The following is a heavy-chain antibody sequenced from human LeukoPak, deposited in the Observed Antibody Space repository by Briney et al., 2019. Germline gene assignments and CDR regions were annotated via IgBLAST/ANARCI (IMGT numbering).Heavy chain of an antibody. V-gene: IGHV3-20*04. CDR3: ARFIVGATTGDYYHYMDA. D-gene: IGHD1-26*01. J-gene: IGHJ6*03. Sequence: GGSLRLSCTAAGFTFDDYGMSWVRQAPGKGLEWVSGINWNGGSTGYVDSVKGRFTISRDNAKNSLYLQMNSLRAEDTALYYCARFIVGATTGDYYHYMDAWGKGTTVSVSS. CDR1: GFTFDDYG. CDR2: INWNGGST.